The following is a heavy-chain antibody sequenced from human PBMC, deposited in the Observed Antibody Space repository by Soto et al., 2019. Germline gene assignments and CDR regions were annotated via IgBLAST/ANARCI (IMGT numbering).Heavy chain of an antibody. J-gene: IGHJ4*02. Sequence: GGSLRLSCAASGFTFSSYAMSWVHQAPGKGLEWVSAISGSGGSTYYADSVKGRFTISRDNSKNTLYLQMNSLRAEDTAVYYCAKGTGDYVWGSYRHYYFDYWGQGTLVTVSS. D-gene: IGHD3-16*02. CDR1: GFTFSSYA. CDR3: AKGTGDYVWGSYRHYYFDY. V-gene: IGHV3-23*01. CDR2: ISGSGGST.